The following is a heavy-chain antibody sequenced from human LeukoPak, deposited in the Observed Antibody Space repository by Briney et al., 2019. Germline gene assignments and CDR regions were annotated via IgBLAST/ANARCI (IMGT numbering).Heavy chain of an antibody. Sequence: GGSLRLSCAASGFTVSSNYMNWVRQAPGKGLEWVSVIYSGGSTYYADSVKGRFTISRDNSKNTLYLQMNSLRAEDTAVYYCARQLLGTGDYWGQGTLATVSS. CDR1: GFTVSSNY. D-gene: IGHD3-16*01. V-gene: IGHV3-53*01. CDR3: ARQLLGTGDY. J-gene: IGHJ4*02. CDR2: IYSGGST.